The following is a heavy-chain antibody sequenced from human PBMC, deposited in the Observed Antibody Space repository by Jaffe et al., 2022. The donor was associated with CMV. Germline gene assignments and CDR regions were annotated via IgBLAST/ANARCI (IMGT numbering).Heavy chain of an antibody. V-gene: IGHV3-30*18. Sequence: QVQLVESGGGVVQPGTSLRLSCAASGFTFSSYGMHWVRQAPSKGLEWVAVISNDGRNKYYTNSVKGRFTISRDDSKNTLFLQMNSLRDEDTAVYFCAKAKSGDYGDRYFFEYWGQGTLVTVSS. CDR3: AKAKSGDYGDRYFFEY. D-gene: IGHD4-17*01. CDR2: ISNDGRNK. CDR1: GFTFSSYG. J-gene: IGHJ4*02.